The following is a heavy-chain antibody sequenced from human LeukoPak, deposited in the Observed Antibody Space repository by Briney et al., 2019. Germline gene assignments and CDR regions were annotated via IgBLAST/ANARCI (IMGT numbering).Heavy chain of an antibody. CDR1: GSTFSIHW. V-gene: IGHV3-7*01. D-gene: IGHD3-3*01. J-gene: IGHJ5*02. CDR2: IKQDGSAK. CDR3: ARDSGGPYYDFWSGP. Sequence: PGGSLRLSCAASGSTFSIHWMSWVRQAPGKGLEWVANIKQDGSAKYYVDSVKGRFTISRDNAKNLLYLQMNSLRAEDTAVYYCARDSGGPYYDFWSGPWGQGTLVTVSS.